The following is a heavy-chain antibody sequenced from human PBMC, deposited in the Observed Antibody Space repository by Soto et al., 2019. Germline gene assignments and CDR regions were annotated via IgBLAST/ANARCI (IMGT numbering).Heavy chain of an antibody. CDR1: GYNFTNYW. D-gene: IGHD1-26*01. CDR2: IYPGDSDT. J-gene: IGHJ6*02. CDR3: ARQEGATVLFYYGMDV. Sequence: PGECLKIYCKGSGYNFTNYWLGWVRQMTGKGLERMGIIYPGDSDTKYSPSFQGQFTISADKSISAAYLQWSSLKASDTAMYYCARQEGATVLFYYGMDVWGQVTTVTVSS. V-gene: IGHV5-51*01.